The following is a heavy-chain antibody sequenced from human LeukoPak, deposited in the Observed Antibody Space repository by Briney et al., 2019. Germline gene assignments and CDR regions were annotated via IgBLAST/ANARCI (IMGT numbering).Heavy chain of an antibody. CDR1: GGSISSYY. Sequence: SETLSLTCTVSGGSISSYYWSWIRQPPGKGLEGIGYIYYSGSTNYNPSLKSRVTISVDTSKNQFSLKLSSVTAAGTAVYYCARASGTYSIYYYYGMDVWGQGTTVTVSS. J-gene: IGHJ6*02. D-gene: IGHD1-26*01. V-gene: IGHV4-59*01. CDR2: IYYSGST. CDR3: ARASGTYSIYYYYGMDV.